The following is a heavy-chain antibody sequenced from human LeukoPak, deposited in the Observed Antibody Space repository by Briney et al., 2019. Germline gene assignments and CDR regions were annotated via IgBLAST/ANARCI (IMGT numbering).Heavy chain of an antibody. CDR1: GYTFTSYY. J-gene: IGHJ4*02. V-gene: IGHV1-46*01. D-gene: IGHD6-13*01. Sequence: GASVKVSCKASGYTFTSYYMHWVRQAPGQGLEWMGIINPSGGSTSYAQRFQGRVTMTRDTSTSTVYMELSSLRSEDTAVYYCARGVGFSSSWYSVAFDYWGQGTLVTVSS. CDR2: INPSGGST. CDR3: ARGVGFSSSWYSVAFDY.